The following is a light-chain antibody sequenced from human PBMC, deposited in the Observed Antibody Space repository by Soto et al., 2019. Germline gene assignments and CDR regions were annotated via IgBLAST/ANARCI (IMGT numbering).Light chain of an antibody. CDR1: QNIDIS. CDR3: QSYDSYSYT. Sequence: DILMTQSPSTLSASVGDRVTITCRASQNIDISLAWYQQKPGKAPNLLIYKASILESGVPSRFSGSGSGTEFTLTISSLQPDDFATYFCQSYDSYSYTFGQGTNLQIK. V-gene: IGKV1-5*03. CDR2: KAS. J-gene: IGKJ2*01.